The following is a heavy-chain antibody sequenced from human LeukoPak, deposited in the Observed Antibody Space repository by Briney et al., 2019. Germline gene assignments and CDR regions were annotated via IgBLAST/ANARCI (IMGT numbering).Heavy chain of an antibody. Sequence: GGSLRLSCTASGFTFGDYAMSWVRQAPGKGLEWVSSISGSAITTYYADSVKGRFAISRDNSKNTLYLQMTSLRAEDTAVYYCAKRGVVIRVILVGFHKEAYYFDSWGQGALVTVSS. V-gene: IGHV3-23*01. J-gene: IGHJ4*02. CDR3: AKRGVVIRVILVGFHKEAYYFDS. CDR1: GFTFGDYA. D-gene: IGHD3-10*01. CDR2: ISGSAITT.